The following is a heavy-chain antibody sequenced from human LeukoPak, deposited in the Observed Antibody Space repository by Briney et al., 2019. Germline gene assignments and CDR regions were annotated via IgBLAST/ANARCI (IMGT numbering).Heavy chain of an antibody. CDR2: IRTKASGGAI. Sequence: GGSLRLSCTSSGFTFGDYAMSWFRQAPGKGLEWVSFIRTKASGGAIDYAASVKGRFVISRDDSNSIVYLQMSGLKTEDTAVYYCARGSYQFDYWGQGTLVTVSS. CDR3: ARGSYQFDY. CDR1: GFTFGDYA. D-gene: IGHD3-10*01. J-gene: IGHJ4*02. V-gene: IGHV3-49*03.